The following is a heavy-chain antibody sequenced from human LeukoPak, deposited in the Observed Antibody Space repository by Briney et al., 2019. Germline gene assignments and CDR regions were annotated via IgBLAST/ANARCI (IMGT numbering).Heavy chain of an antibody. CDR3: AKDRAFNCSSTSGYDYYYMDV. CDR2: IRYDGSNK. J-gene: IGHJ6*03. CDR1: GFTFSSYG. D-gene: IGHD2-2*01. Sequence: GGSLRLSCAASGFTFSSYGMHWVRQAPGKGLEWVAFIRYDGSNKYYADSVKGRFTISRDNSKNTLYLQMKSLRAEDTAVDYCAKDRAFNCSSTSGYDYYYMDVWGKGTAVTVSS. V-gene: IGHV3-30*02.